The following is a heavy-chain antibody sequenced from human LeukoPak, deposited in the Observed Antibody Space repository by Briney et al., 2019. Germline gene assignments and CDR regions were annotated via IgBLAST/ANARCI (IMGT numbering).Heavy chain of an antibody. CDR2: IYSGGST. V-gene: IGHV3-53*01. Sequence: GGSLRLSCAASGFTVSSNYMSWVRQAPGKGLEWVSVIYSGGSTYYADSVEGRFTISRDNAKNSLYLQMNSLRAEDTALYYCARVVAAAGTYYHYYMDVWGKGTTVTVSS. D-gene: IGHD6-13*01. CDR1: GFTVSSNY. J-gene: IGHJ6*03. CDR3: ARVVAAAGTYYHYYMDV.